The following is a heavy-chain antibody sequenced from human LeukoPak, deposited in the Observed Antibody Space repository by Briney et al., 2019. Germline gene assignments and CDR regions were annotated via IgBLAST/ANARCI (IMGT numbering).Heavy chain of an antibody. Sequence: ASVKVSCKASGYTFTGYYIHCVRQAPGQGLECMGRINPDSGGTKSAQKFQGTATMTRDSSINTAYIELSRLASGATAVYYCARAPESGYAFDSWGQGTQVTVSS. CDR1: GYTFTGYY. V-gene: IGHV1-2*02. D-gene: IGHD5-12*01. CDR3: ARAPESGYAFDS. CDR2: INPDSGGT. J-gene: IGHJ4*02.